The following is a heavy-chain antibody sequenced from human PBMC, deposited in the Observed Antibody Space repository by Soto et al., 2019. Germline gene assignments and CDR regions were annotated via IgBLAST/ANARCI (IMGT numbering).Heavy chain of an antibody. V-gene: IGHV1-2*02. Sequence: QVQLVQAGAEVKKPGASVKVSCKTSGYTFTAHCIHWVRQAPGQGLEWMGWINTNSGGTTYAQKLHARVTMARETSISTAYMELSGLTSDDTAVYYCAREDALTMNYGLDVWGQGTTVTVSS. CDR3: AREDALTMNYGLDV. J-gene: IGHJ6*02. D-gene: IGHD3-22*01. CDR2: INTNSGGT. CDR1: GYTFTAHC.